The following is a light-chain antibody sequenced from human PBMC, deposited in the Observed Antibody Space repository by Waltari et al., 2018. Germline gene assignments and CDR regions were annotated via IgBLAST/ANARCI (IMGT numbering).Light chain of an antibody. J-gene: IGLJ2*01. V-gene: IGLV2-8*01. CDR2: EVI. CDR1: SSDVGGYNY. Sequence: QSALAQPPSASGSPGQPVTIYCTGPSSDVGGYNYVPWYHQHPGKAPKLMIYEVIKRPSGVTDRFSGSKSGNTASLTVSGLQAEDEAAYYCSSYAGSNFVVFGGGTKVTVL. CDR3: SSYAGSNFVV.